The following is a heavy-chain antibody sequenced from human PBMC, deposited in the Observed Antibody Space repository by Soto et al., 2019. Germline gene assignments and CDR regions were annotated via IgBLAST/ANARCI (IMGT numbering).Heavy chain of an antibody. CDR1: GFTFSSYS. J-gene: IGHJ3*02. CDR2: ISSSISYI. Sequence: GGSLRLSCAASGFTFSSYSMNWVRQAPGKGLEGVSSISSSISYIYYADSVKGRFTISRDNAKNSLYLQMNSLRAEGTAVYYSARRYCSGGSCYGTTFDIWGQGTMVTVSS. CDR3: ARRYCSGGSCYGTTFDI. D-gene: IGHD2-15*01. V-gene: IGHV3-21*01.